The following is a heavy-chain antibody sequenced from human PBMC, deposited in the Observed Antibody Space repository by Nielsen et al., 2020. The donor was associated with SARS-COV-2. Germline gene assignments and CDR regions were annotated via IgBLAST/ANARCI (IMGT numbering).Heavy chain of an antibody. J-gene: IGHJ4*02. D-gene: IGHD2-15*01. V-gene: IGHV4-34*01. CDR3: ARANVVVVAASGSYYFDY. CDR2: IYHSGST. CDR1: GGSFSGYY. Sequence: SETLSLTCAVYGGSFSGYYWGWIRQPPGKGLEWIGSIYHSGSTYYNPSLKSRVTISVDRSKNQFSLKLSSVTAADTAVYYCARANVVVVAASGSYYFDYWGQGTLVTVSS.